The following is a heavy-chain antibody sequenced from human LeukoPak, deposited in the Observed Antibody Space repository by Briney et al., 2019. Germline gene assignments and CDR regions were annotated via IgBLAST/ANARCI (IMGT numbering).Heavy chain of an antibody. J-gene: IGHJ3*02. CDR3: ARSKVSRQRVDAFDI. CDR2: INTNTGNP. D-gene: IGHD1-14*01. Sequence: ASVKVSCKASGYTFTSYAMNWVRQAPGQGLEWMGWINTNTGNPTYAQGFTGRFVFSLDTSVSTAYLQISSLKAEDTAVYYCARSKVSRQRVDAFDIWGQGTMVTVSS. V-gene: IGHV7-4-1*02. CDR1: GYTFTSYA.